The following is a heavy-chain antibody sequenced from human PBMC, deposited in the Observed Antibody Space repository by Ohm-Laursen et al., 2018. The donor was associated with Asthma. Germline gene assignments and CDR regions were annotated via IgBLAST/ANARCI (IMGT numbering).Heavy chain of an antibody. D-gene: IGHD2-21*01. CDR1: AYSFPNYD. Sequence: ASVKVSCKASAYSFPNYDFHWVRQAPGQRLEWMGWINTDNGNTKYSQNFQGRVAITRNTSASTASMVLSSLRSADTAVYYCARAILLSPSDASDIWGQGTMVTVSS. CDR3: ARAILLSPSDASDI. J-gene: IGHJ3*02. CDR2: INTDNGNT. V-gene: IGHV1-3*04.